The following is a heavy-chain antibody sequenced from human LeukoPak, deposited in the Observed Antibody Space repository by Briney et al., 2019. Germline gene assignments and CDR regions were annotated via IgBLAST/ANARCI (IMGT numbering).Heavy chain of an antibody. J-gene: IGHJ6*04. CDR3: AKSYGDSYYYGMDV. CDR2: ISGSGGST. V-gene: IGHV3-23*01. D-gene: IGHD4-17*01. CDR1: GFTFSSYA. Sequence: GGSLRLSCAASGFTFSSYAMNWVRQAPGKGLEWVSAISGSGGSTYYADSVKGRLTISRDNSKNTLYLQMNSLRAEDTAVYYCAKSYGDSYYYGMDVWGEGTTVTVSS.